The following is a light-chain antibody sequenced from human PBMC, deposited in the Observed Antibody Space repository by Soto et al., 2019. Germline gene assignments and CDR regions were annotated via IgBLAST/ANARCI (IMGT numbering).Light chain of an antibody. CDR1: QGISSA. J-gene: IGKJ4*01. CDR3: QQLHNYPLT. V-gene: IGKV1-9*01. CDR2: TAS. Sequence: IPLTPSPSSLSASVGDRVTIPCRASQGISSALAWYQQKPGIAPKLLIYTASTLQSGVPSRFSGSGSGTDFTLTISSLQPEDFATYYCQQLHNYPLTFGGGSKVDIK.